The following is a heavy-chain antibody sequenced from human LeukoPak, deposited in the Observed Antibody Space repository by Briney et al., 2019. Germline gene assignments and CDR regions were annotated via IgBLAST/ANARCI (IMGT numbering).Heavy chain of an antibody. CDR1: GYTLTELS. CDR3: ARATAYCSGGSCYSGDYFDY. D-gene: IGHD2-15*01. CDR2: INPNSGGT. J-gene: IGHJ4*02. V-gene: IGHV1-2*02. Sequence: ASVKVSCKVSGYTLTELSMHWVRQAPGQGLEWMGWINPNSGGTNYAQKFQGRVTMTRDTSISTAYMELSRLRSDDTAVYYCARATAYCSGGSCYSGDYFDYWGQGTLVTVSS.